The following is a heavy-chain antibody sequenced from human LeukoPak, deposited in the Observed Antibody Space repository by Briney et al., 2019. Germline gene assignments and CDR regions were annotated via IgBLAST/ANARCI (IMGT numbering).Heavy chain of an antibody. V-gene: IGHV3-23*01. Sequence: GGSLRLSCAASIFTFSSYAMSWVRQAPGKGLEWVSAISGSGGSTYYADSVKGRFTISRDNSKNTLYLQMNSLRAEDTAVYYCAKANLIVVVPASLMDVWGKGTTVTVSS. CDR2: ISGSGGST. J-gene: IGHJ6*04. CDR1: IFTFSSYA. CDR3: AKANLIVVVPASLMDV. D-gene: IGHD2-2*01.